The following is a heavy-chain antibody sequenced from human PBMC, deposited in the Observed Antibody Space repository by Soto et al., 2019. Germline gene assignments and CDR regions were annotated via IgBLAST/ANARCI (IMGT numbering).Heavy chain of an antibody. J-gene: IGHJ4*02. CDR2: ISYDGSNK. V-gene: IGHV3-30-3*01. CDR1: GFTFSSYA. CDR3: ASGIAAADYFDY. Sequence: HPGGSLRLSSAASGFTFSSYAMHWVRQAPGKGLEWVAVISYDGSNKYYADSVKGRFTISRDNSKNTLYLQMNSLRAEDTAVYYCASGIAAADYFDYWGQGTLVTVSS. D-gene: IGHD6-13*01.